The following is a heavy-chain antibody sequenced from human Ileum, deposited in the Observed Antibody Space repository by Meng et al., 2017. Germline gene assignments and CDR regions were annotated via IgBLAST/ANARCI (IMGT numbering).Heavy chain of an antibody. J-gene: IGHJ4*02. CDR3: ATSNDRDVYYLGY. D-gene: IGHD3-22*01. CDR2: IFQSGRT. Sequence: QAPLLGSGPGLVSPPGAPPLPSAVLGTGWSWVRQLPGKGREWIGEIFQSGRTNYNPSLKSRVTISIDKSKSQISLQLSAVTAADTAVYSCATSNDRDVYYLGYWGQGTLVTVSS. CDR1: GTG. V-gene: IGHV4-4*01.